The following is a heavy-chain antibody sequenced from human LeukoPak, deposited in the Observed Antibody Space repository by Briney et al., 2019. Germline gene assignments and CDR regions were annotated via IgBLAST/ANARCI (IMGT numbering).Heavy chain of an antibody. CDR2: ISYDGSNK. V-gene: IGHV3-30*03. CDR1: GFTFSSYG. J-gene: IGHJ5*02. CDR3: ARATVTRWFDP. D-gene: IGHD4-17*01. Sequence: GGSLRLSCAASGFTFSSYGMHWVRQAPGKGLEWVAVISYDGSNKYYADSVKGRFTISRDNSKNTLYLQMNSLRAEDTAVYYCARATVTRWFDPWGQGTLVTVSS.